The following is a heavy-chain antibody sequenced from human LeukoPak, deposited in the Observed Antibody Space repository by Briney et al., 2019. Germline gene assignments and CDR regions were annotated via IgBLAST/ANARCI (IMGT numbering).Heavy chain of an antibody. CDR1: GGSVSSYY. V-gene: IGHV4-59*02. Sequence: PSETLSLTCTVSGGSVSSYYWSWMRQPPGKGLEWIGDIHYSGSTNYNPSLKSRVTISVDASKNQFSLKGSSVTAADTAVYYCARGGYSSSWYFDYWGQGSLVTVSS. J-gene: IGHJ4*02. CDR3: ARGGYSSSWYFDY. D-gene: IGHD6-13*01. CDR2: IHYSGST.